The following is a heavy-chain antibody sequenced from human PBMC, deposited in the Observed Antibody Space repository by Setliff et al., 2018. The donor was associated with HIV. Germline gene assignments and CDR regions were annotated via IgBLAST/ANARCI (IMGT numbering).Heavy chain of an antibody. D-gene: IGHD3-3*01. CDR2: TNNDGSIT. J-gene: IGHJ4*02. Sequence: GGSLRLSCAASGFTLSDHWMHWVRQVPGKGLVWVSRTNNDGSITNYADSVKGRFTISRDNSKNTLYLQMSSLRAEDTAVYYCAKDRGDYDFWSGYYVYWGQGTPVTVSS. V-gene: IGHV3-74*01. CDR3: AKDRGDYDFWSGYYVY. CDR1: GFTLSDHW.